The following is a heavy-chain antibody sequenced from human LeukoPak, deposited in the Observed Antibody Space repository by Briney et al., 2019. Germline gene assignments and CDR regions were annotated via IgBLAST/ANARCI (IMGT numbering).Heavy chain of an antibody. CDR2: IYYSGST. V-gene: IGHV4-61*01. Sequence: SETLSLTCTVSGYSISTGYYWDWIRQPPGKGLEWIGYIYYSGSTNYNPSLKSRVTISVDTSKNQFSLKPSSVTAADTAVYYCARVHCSSTSCYSDYYYMDVWGKGTTVTVSS. J-gene: IGHJ6*03. CDR1: GYSISTGYY. CDR3: ARVHCSSTSCYSDYYYMDV. D-gene: IGHD2-2*02.